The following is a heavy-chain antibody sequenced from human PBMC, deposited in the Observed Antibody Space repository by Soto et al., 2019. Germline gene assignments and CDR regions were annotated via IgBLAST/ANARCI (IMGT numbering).Heavy chain of an antibody. CDR1: GVDFSSYA. CDR3: ARGYCSSIGCSHYFDY. V-gene: IGHV1-69*06. D-gene: IGHD2-2*01. CDR2: IIPIFGTA. Sequence: SLKFSCNASGVDFSSYAISWVLQAPGQGLEWMGGIIPIFGTANYAQKVEFRVTITADKSTSKAYMELSSMRSEDTAIYFCARGYCSSIGCSHYFDYWGQGTLVTVSS. J-gene: IGHJ4*02.